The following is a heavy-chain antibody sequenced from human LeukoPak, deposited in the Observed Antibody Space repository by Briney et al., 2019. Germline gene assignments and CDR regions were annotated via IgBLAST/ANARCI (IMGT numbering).Heavy chain of an antibody. Sequence: PGRSLRLSCTASGFTFRNYWMHWVRQAPGKGLVWVSRINTDESVISYADSVKGRFTISRDNAKNTLYLQMSSLRAEDTALYYCARDLGYCSGGRCYYYYGMDVWGQGTTVTVSS. CDR2: INTDESVI. J-gene: IGHJ6*02. V-gene: IGHV3-74*01. CDR3: ARDLGYCSGGRCYYYYGMDV. D-gene: IGHD2-15*01. CDR1: GFTFRNYW.